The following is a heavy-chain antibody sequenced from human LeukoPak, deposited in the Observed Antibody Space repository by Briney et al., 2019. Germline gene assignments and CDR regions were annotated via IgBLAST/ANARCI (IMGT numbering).Heavy chain of an antibody. CDR2: ISSSSSYI. V-gene: IGHV3-21*01. Sequence: PGGSLRLSCEASGFTFSSYSMNWVRQAPGKGLEWVSSISSSSSYIYYADSVKGRFTISRDNAKNSLYLQMNSLRAEDTAVYYCARSLTIFGVALPGWFDPWGQGTLVTVSS. D-gene: IGHD3-3*01. J-gene: IGHJ5*02. CDR3: ARSLTIFGVALPGWFDP. CDR1: GFTFSSYS.